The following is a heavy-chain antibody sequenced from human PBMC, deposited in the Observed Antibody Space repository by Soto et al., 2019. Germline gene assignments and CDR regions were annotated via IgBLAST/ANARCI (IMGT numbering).Heavy chain of an antibody. D-gene: IGHD3-3*01. CDR1: GYTFTSYY. CDR3: ARDLYDFWRGYYPRYYGMDV. V-gene: IGHV1-46*01. CDR2: INPSGGST. J-gene: IGHJ6*02. Sequence: ASVKVSCKASGYTFTSYYMHWVRQAPGQGPEWMGIINPSGGSTSYAQKFQGRVTMTRDTSTSTVYMELSSLRSEDTAVYYCARDLYDFWRGYYPRYYGMDVWGQGTTVTVSS.